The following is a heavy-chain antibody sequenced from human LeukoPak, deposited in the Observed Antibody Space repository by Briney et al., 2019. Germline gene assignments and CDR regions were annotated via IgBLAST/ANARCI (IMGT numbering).Heavy chain of an antibody. CDR1: GGSISSGGYY. CDR2: IYYSGST. J-gene: IGHJ4*02. Sequence: PSETLSLTCTVSGGSISSGGYYWSWIRQHPGKGLEWIGYIYYSGSTDYNPSLKSRVTISVDTSKNQFSLKLSSVTAADTAVYYCAREGSSSPPADYWGQGTLVTVSS. V-gene: IGHV4-31*03. D-gene: IGHD6-6*01. CDR3: AREGSSSPPADY.